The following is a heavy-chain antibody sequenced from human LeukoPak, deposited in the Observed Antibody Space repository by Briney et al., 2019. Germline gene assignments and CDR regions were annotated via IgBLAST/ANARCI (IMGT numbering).Heavy chain of an antibody. CDR3: AGRFSSGWSAYWYFDL. Sequence: GESLKISCKGSGYSFTSYWIGWVRQMPGKGLEWMGIIYPGDSDTRYSPSFQGQVTISADKSISTAYLQWSSLKASDTAMYYCAGRFSSGWSAYWYFDLWGRGTLVTVSS. V-gene: IGHV5-51*01. CDR2: IYPGDSDT. J-gene: IGHJ2*01. CDR1: GYSFTSYW. D-gene: IGHD6-19*01.